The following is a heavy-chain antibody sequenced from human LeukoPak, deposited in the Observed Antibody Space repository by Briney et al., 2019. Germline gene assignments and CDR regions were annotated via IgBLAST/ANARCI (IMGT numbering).Heavy chain of an antibody. V-gene: IGHV3-33*06. J-gene: IGHJ4*02. Sequence: GRSLRLSCAASGFTFSSYGMHWVRQAPGKGREWVAVIWYDGSNKYYAGSVKGRFTISRDNSKNTLYLQMNSLRAEDTAVYYCAKSSGGIAARRYFDYWGQGTLVTVSS. CDR3: AKSSGGIAARRYFDY. CDR1: GFTFSSYG. D-gene: IGHD6-6*01. CDR2: IWYDGSNK.